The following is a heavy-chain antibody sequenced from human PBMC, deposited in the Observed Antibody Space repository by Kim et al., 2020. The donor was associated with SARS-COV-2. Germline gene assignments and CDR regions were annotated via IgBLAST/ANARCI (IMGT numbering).Heavy chain of an antibody. Sequence: GGSLRLSCAASGFTFSSYWMSWVRQAPGKGLEWVANIKQDGSEKYYVDSVKGRFTISRDNAKNSLYLQMNSLRAEDTAVYYCARVSVGATSRWFDPWGQGTLVTFSS. CDR1: GFTFSSYW. CDR3: ARVSVGATSRWFDP. V-gene: IGHV3-7*03. J-gene: IGHJ5*02. CDR2: IKQDGSEK. D-gene: IGHD1-26*01.